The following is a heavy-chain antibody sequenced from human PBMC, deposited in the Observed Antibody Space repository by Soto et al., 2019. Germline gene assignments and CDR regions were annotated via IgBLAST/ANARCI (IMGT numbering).Heavy chain of an antibody. Sequence: SETLSLTCTVSGGSISSYYWSWIRQPPGKGLEWIGYIYYSGSTNYNPSLKSRVTISVGTSKNQFSLKLSSVTAADTAVYYCARGYYDSSGYSYYFDYWGQGALVTVSS. J-gene: IGHJ4*02. CDR1: GGSISSYY. CDR2: IYYSGST. D-gene: IGHD3-22*01. CDR3: ARGYYDSSGYSYYFDY. V-gene: IGHV4-59*01.